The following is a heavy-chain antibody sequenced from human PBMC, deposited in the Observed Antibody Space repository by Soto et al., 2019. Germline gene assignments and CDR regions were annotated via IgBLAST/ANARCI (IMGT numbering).Heavy chain of an antibody. CDR3: TTAILYCSSTSCYAYAFDI. CDR1: GFTFSSYA. J-gene: IGHJ3*02. V-gene: IGHV3-23*01. CDR2: ISGSGGST. Sequence: GGSLRLSCAASGFTFSSYAMSWVRQAPGKGLEWVSAISGSGGSTYYADSVKGRFTISRDNSKNTLYLQMNSLKTEDTAVYYCTTAILYCSSTSCYAYAFDIWGQGTMVTVSS. D-gene: IGHD2-2*01.